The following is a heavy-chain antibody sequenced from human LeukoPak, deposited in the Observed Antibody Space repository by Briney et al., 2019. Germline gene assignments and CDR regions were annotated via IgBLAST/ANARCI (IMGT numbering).Heavy chain of an antibody. CDR3: ARGPYYDFWSGYSFYYFDY. Sequence: SETLSLTCAVYGGSSSGYYWSWIRQPPGKGLEWIGEINHSGSANYNPSLKSRVTISVDTSKNQFSLKLSSVTAADTAVYYCARGPYYDFWSGYSFYYFDYWGQGTLVTVSS. D-gene: IGHD3-3*01. CDR1: GGSSSGYY. V-gene: IGHV4-34*01. J-gene: IGHJ4*02. CDR2: INHSGSA.